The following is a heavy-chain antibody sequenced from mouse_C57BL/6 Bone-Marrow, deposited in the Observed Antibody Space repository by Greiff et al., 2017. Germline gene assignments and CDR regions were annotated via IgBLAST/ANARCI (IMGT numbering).Heavy chain of an antibody. V-gene: IGHV1-69*01. Sequence: QVQLQQPGAELVMPGASVKLSCKASGYTFTSYWMHWMKQRPGQGLEWIGEIDPSDSYTNYNQKFKGKSTLTVDKSSSTAYMQLSSLTSEDSAVYYCAREVYYGYFFDYWGQGTTLTVSS. D-gene: IGHD2-2*01. CDR2: IDPSDSYT. CDR1: GYTFTSYW. CDR3: AREVYYGYFFDY. J-gene: IGHJ2*01.